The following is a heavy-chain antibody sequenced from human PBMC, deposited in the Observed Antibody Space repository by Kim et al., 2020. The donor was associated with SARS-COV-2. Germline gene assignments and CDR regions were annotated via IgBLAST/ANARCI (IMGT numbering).Heavy chain of an antibody. CDR3: ARLDDSGSSFDC. CDR2: IYYSGST. D-gene: IGHD3-10*01. CDR1: GGSISSTSYY. Sequence: SETLSLTCTVSGGSISSTSYYWGWIRQPPGKGLEWIGSIYYSGSTYYNPSLKSRVSISVDTSKNQFSLKLSSVTAADTAVYYCARLDDSGSSFDCWGQGTLVTVSS. J-gene: IGHJ4*02. V-gene: IGHV4-39*01.